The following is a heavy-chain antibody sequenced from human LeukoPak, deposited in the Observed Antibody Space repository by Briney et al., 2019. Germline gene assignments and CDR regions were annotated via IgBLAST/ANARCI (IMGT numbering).Heavy chain of an antibody. CDR1: GGSISSYY. Sequence: SETLSLTCTVSGGSISSYYWSWIRQPPGKGLEWIGYIYYSGSTNYNPSLKNRVTISVDTSKNQFSLKLSSVTAADTAVYYCARTSILTGYYLIDYWGQGTLVTVSS. CDR3: ARTSILTGYYLIDY. D-gene: IGHD3-9*01. V-gene: IGHV4-59*01. CDR2: IYYSGST. J-gene: IGHJ4*02.